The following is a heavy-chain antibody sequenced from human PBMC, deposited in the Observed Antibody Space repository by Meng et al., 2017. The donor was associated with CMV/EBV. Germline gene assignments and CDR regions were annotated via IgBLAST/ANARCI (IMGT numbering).Heavy chain of an antibody. CDR3: ARVMGPNRTPYYFDY. V-gene: IGHV4-30-4*08. Sequence: QGRLQESGPGLVKPSQPLSLTCTVSGGSISSGDYYWSWIRQPPGKGLEWIGYIYYSGSTYYNPSLKSRVTISVDTSKNQFSLKLSSVTAADTAVYYCARVMGPNRTPYYFDYWGQGTLVTVSS. J-gene: IGHJ4*02. CDR1: GGSISSGDYY. CDR2: IYYSGST. D-gene: IGHD1-14*01.